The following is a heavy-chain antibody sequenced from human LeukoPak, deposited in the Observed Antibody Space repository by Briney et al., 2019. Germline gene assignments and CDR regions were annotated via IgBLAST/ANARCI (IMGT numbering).Heavy chain of an antibody. Sequence: GESLRLSCVASGYTFRRNGLRWVRQPPGKGLEWVAFIPHDGYKNYYLDSVKGRFTIPRDNTKNNVYLPMSSLSSEDTALYYVAIGGSFGGGCSNWFDPWGQGTLVIVSS. D-gene: IGHD2-15*01. CDR2: IPHDGYKN. V-gene: IGHV3-30*02. CDR1: GYTFRRNG. CDR3: AIGGSFGGGCSNWFDP. J-gene: IGHJ5*02.